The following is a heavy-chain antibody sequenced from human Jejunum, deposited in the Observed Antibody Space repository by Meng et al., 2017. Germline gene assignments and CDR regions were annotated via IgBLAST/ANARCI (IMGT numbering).Heavy chain of an antibody. J-gene: IGHJ4*02. Sequence: QVQLVQSGSEVKTPGASVKVSCKSSGYTFSGPSINWIRQAPGQGLEWMGWINTNTGNPTYAQAFTGRFVFSLDTSVTTTYLQISSLEAEDTAVYFCARDAASIQFDFWGQGTLVTVSS. D-gene: IGHD5-12*01. V-gene: IGHV7-4-1*02. CDR3: ARDAASIQFDF. CDR1: GYTFSGPS. CDR2: INTNTGNP.